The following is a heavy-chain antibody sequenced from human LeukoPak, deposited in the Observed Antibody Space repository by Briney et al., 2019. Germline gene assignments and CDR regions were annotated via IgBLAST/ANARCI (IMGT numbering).Heavy chain of an antibody. V-gene: IGHV3-48*01. Sequence: GGSLRLSCAASGFTFDAYAMNWVRQAPGKGLEWLSYITSSSSTIYYADSVKGRFTISRDNAKNSLYLQMNSLRAEDTAVYYCAREGINWGTYRYFDYWGQGTLVTVSS. CDR2: ITSSSSTI. CDR3: AREGINWGTYRYFDY. J-gene: IGHJ4*02. CDR1: GFTFDAYA. D-gene: IGHD3-16*02.